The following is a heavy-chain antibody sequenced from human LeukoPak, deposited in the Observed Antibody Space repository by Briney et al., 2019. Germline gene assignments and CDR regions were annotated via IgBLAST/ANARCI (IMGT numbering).Heavy chain of an antibody. D-gene: IGHD4-17*01. J-gene: IGHJ4*02. V-gene: IGHV1-8*01. CDR3: ARGSDYGDYEDFDY. CDR1: GYTFTSYD. CDR2: MNPNSGNT. Sequence: GASVKVSCKASGYTFTSYDINWVRQATGQGLEWMGWMNPNSGNTGYAQKFQGRVTMTRNTSISTAYMELSSLRSEDTAVYYCARGSDYGDYEDFDYWGQGTLATVSS.